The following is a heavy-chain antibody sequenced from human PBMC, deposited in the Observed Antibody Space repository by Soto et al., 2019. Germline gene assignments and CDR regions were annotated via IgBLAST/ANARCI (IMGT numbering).Heavy chain of an antibody. J-gene: IGHJ4*02. CDR2: ISGSGGST. V-gene: IGHV3-23*01. CDR3: ANPSRGHDYGDYEGY. Sequence: GGSLRLSCAASGFTFSSYAMSWVRQAPGKGLEWVSAISGSGGSTYYADSVKGRFTISRDNSKNTLYLQMNSLIAEDTAVYYCANPSRGHDYGDYEGYWGQGTLVTVSS. CDR1: GFTFSSYA. D-gene: IGHD4-17*01.